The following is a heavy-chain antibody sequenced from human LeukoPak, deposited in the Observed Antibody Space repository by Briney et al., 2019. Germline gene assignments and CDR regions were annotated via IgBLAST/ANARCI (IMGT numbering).Heavy chain of an antibody. J-gene: IGHJ6*03. V-gene: IGHV4-59*01. CDR1: GGSISSYY. D-gene: IGHD1-26*01. CDR2: IYYSGST. CDR3: ARGPYSGSYSTEAYYYYYYMDV. Sequence: SETLSLTCTVSGGSISSYYWSWIRQPPGKGLEWIGYIYYSGSTNYNPSLKSRVTISVDTSKNQFSLKLSSVTAADTAVYYCARGPYSGSYSTEAYYYYYYMDVWGKGTTVTVSS.